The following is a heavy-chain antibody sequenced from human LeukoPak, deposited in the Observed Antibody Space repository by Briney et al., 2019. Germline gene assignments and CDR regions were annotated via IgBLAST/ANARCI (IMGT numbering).Heavy chain of an antibody. J-gene: IGHJ4*02. D-gene: IGHD3-22*01. V-gene: IGHV3-7*01. CDR2: IKQDGSEK. CDR3: ATLLRDSDYYDSSGQGY. Sequence: PGGSLRLSCAASGFTFSSYWMSWVRQAPGKGLEWVANIKQDGSEKYYVDSVKGRFTISRDNAKNSLYLQMNSLRAEDTAVYYCATLLRDSDYYDSSGQGYWGQGTLVTVSS. CDR1: GFTFSSYW.